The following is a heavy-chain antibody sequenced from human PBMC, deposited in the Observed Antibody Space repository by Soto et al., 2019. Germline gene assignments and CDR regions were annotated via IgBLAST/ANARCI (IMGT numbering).Heavy chain of an antibody. D-gene: IGHD6-13*01. V-gene: IGHV3-30*18. Sequence: QVQLVESGGGVVQPGRSLRLSCEVSGLTFRSYGMHWVRQAPGKGLEWVAVVSYDGSKKYYTDPVKGRFTISRDNSKNTLYLQMNSLRTEDTAVYYCAKSKAAAGMRAGYYFDYWGQGSLVPVSS. J-gene: IGHJ4*02. CDR1: GLTFRSYG. CDR3: AKSKAAAGMRAGYYFDY. CDR2: VSYDGSKK.